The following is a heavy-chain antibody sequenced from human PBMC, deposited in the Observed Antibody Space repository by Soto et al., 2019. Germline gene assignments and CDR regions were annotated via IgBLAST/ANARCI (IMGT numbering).Heavy chain of an antibody. J-gene: IGHJ4*02. V-gene: IGHV1-69*13. Sequence: SVKVSCKASGGTFSSYAISWVRQAPGQGLEWMGGIIPIFGTANYAQKFQGRVTITADESTSTAYMELSSLRSEDAAVYYCARGGPLTGSFDYWGQGTLVTVSS. CDR3: ARGGPLTGSFDY. D-gene: IGHD1-20*01. CDR2: IIPIFGTA. CDR1: GGTFSSYA.